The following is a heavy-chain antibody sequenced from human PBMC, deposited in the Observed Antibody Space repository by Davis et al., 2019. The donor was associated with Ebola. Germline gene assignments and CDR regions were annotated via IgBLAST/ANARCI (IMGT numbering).Heavy chain of an antibody. J-gene: IGHJ6*02. V-gene: IGHV5-51*01. CDR2: IYPDDSDT. D-gene: IGHD2/OR15-2a*01. CDR3: ARLHLSFTYSYYNGMDV. Sequence: GESLKISCKGSGYRFNNDWIGWVRQMPGKGLEWMGIIYPDDSDTRYSTSFQGQVTISADKSINTAYLQWSILKASDTAMYYCARLHLSFTYSYYNGMDVWGQGTTVTVSS. CDR1: GYRFNNDW.